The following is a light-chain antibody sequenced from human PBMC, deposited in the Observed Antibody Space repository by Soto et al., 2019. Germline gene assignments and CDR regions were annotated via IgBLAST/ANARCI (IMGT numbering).Light chain of an antibody. CDR2: GAS. J-gene: IGKJ3*01. CDR3: QVYGSSPLFS. V-gene: IGKV3-20*01. CDR1: QSVSSTY. Sequence: EIVLTQSPDTLSLSPGERATLSCRASQSVSSTYLAWFQQKPGQTPRLLISGASSRSTGIPERFSGSGSGTDFTLTISRLEPEAFAVSWCQVYGSSPLFSFGPGTKVDIK.